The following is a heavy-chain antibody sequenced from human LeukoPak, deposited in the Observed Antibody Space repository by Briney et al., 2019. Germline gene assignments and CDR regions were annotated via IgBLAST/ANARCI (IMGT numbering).Heavy chain of an antibody. CDR3: ARGPPSDYGDYSFYFYMDV. V-gene: IGHV3-20*04. CDR2: INWNGGST. J-gene: IGHJ6*03. Sequence: GGSLRLSCAASGFTVSSNYMSWVRQAPGKGLEWVSGINWNGGSTGYADSMKGRFTISRDNAKNSLYLQMTSLRAEDTALYYCARGPPSDYGDYSFYFYMDVWGKGTTVTVSS. D-gene: IGHD4-17*01. CDR1: GFTVSSNY.